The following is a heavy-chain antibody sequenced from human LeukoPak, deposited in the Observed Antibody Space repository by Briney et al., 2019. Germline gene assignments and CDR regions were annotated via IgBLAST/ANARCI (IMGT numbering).Heavy chain of an antibody. CDR3: ARDDVSAYYFYY. D-gene: IGHD3-16*01. Sequence: GASVKVSCKASGYTLTGYYMHWVRQAPGQGLEWMGRINPNSGGTNYAQKFQGRVTMTRDTSISTAYMELRGPRTRPSATERGARDDVSAYYFYYWGDRALVSASP. CDR2: INPNSGGT. V-gene: IGHV1-2*06. J-gene: IGHJ4*01. CDR1: GYTLTGYY.